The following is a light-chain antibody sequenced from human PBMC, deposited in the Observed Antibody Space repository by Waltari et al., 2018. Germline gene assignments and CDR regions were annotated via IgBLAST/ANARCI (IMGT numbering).Light chain of an antibody. CDR2: DNN. CDR1: NSNIASNY. CDR3: ATWNNSRSAVM. V-gene: IGLV1-51*01. Sequence: QSVLTQPPSVSAAPGQKVDISCSGSNSNIASNYVSWYQQVPGTAPKRLIFDNNKRPSVSPDRFSGSKSGTLATLGITGLQTGDEADYYCATWNNSRSAVMFGGGTKVTVL. J-gene: IGLJ3*02.